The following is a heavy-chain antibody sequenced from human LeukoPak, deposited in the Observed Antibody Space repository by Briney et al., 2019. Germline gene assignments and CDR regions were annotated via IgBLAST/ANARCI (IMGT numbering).Heavy chain of an antibody. CDR2: ITPGSTYI. CDR3: AKHYVRDLAVANADY. V-gene: IGHV3-23*01. D-gene: IGHD6-19*01. J-gene: IGHJ4*02. CDR1: GCTSSSQE. Sequence: GGSLRLSCIGSGCTSSSQELTWVRQAPGKGREWVSTITPGSTYIKYADPVAGRFTIPRDDSTYTLYLQMNSLRAEDTAVYFCAKHYVRDLAVANADYWGQGTLVTVSS.